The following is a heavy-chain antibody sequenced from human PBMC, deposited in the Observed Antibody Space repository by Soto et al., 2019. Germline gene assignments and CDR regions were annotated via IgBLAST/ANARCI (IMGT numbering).Heavy chain of an antibody. V-gene: IGHV5-51*01. CDR2: IYPGDSDT. CDR1: GYSFTSYW. Sequence: GESLKISCKGSGYSFTSYWIGWVRQMPGKGLEWMGIIYPGDSDTRYSPSFQGQVTISADKSISTAYLQWSSLKASDTAMYYCARRGDILTGYPPTYYYYMDVWGKGTTVTVSS. J-gene: IGHJ6*03. D-gene: IGHD3-9*01. CDR3: ARRGDILTGYPPTYYYYMDV.